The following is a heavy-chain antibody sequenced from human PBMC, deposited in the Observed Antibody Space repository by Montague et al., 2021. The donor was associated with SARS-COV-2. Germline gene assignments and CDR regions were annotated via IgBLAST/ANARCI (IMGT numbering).Heavy chain of an antibody. D-gene: IGHD1-26*01. CDR2: IYYSGST. Sequence: SETLSLTCTVSGGSISSYYWSWIRQPPGKGLEWIGCIYYSGSTNYNPSLKSRVTISVDTSKNQFSLRLTSVTAADTAIYYCARKGSGRSDLAYWGQGTLVTVSS. CDR3: ARKGSGRSDLAY. V-gene: IGHV4-59*12. J-gene: IGHJ4*02. CDR1: GGSISSYY.